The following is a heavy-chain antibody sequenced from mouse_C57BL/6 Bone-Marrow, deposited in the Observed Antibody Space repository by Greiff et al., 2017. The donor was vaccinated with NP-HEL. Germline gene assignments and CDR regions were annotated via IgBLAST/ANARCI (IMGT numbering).Heavy chain of an antibody. CDR1: GYTFTSYW. Sequence: QVQLKQPGAELVMPGASVKLSCKASGYTFTSYWMHWVKQRPGQGLEWIGEIDPSDSYTNYNQKFKGKSTLTVDKSSSTAYMQLSSLTSEDSAVYYCARGSYYGNYWFAYWGQGTLVTVSA. CDR2: IDPSDSYT. CDR3: ARGSYYGNYWFAY. D-gene: IGHD2-1*01. V-gene: IGHV1-69*01. J-gene: IGHJ3*01.